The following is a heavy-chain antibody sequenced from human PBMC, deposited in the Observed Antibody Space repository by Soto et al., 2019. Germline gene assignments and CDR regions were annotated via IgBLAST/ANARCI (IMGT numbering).Heavy chain of an antibody. CDR2: ITNDGSTK. CDR1: GFIFSNHH. Sequence: QVQLVESGGGVVQPGRSLGLSCAASGFIFSNHHMHWVRQAPGKGLEWVALITNDGSTKKYANSAKGRLTISRDNSKDTLWLQVNSLRTDDTAVYYCASKVNDDLDYWGQGTLVIVS. J-gene: IGHJ4*02. CDR3: ASKVNDDLDY. D-gene: IGHD1-1*01. V-gene: IGHV3-30-3*01.